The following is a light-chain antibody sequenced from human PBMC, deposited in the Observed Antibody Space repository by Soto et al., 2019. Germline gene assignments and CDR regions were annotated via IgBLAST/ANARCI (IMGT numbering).Light chain of an antibody. V-gene: IGLV2-14*01. CDR1: SSDVGGHNY. Sequence: QYALTQPASVSGSIGQSITISCTGTSSDVGGHNYVSWYQQHPGRAPKLMIYEVSNRPSGVSNRFSGSKSGNTASLTISGLQPEDEADYYCSSYTSSSTYVFGTGTKVTVL. CDR3: SSYTSSSTYV. CDR2: EVS. J-gene: IGLJ1*01.